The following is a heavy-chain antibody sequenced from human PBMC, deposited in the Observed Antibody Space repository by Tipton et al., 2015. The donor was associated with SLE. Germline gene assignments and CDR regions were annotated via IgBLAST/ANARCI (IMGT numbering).Heavy chain of an antibody. CDR1: GGSISSFS. CDR2: IYYSWST. Sequence: TLSLTCTVSGGSISSFSCTWIRQPPGKGLEWMGYIYYSWSTSYNPSLKSRVTISLDTSKKQLSLNLSSVTAADTAVYYCARQNGCCSRGVCYGAAVAGLVDYGGRGTLVSV. CDR3: ARQNGCCSRGVCYGAAVAGLVDY. J-gene: IGHJ4*02. D-gene: IGHD2-8*02. V-gene: IGHV4-59*01.